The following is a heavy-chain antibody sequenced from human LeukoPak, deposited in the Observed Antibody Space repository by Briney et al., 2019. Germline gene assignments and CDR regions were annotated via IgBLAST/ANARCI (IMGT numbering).Heavy chain of an antibody. J-gene: IGHJ4*02. CDR1: GGTFSSYT. V-gene: IGHV1-69*02. CDR2: IIPILGIA. CDR3: ARGNPDYDSSGYLGY. D-gene: IGHD3-22*01. Sequence: LVKVSCKASGGTFSSYTISWVRQAPGQGLEWMGRIIPILGIANYAQKFQGRVTITADKSTSTAYMELSSLGSEDTAVYYCARGNPDYDSSGYLGYWGQGTLVTVSP.